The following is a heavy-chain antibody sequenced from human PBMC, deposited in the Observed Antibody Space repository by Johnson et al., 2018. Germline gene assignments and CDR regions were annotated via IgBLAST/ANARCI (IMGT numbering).Heavy chain of an antibody. D-gene: IGHD3-10*01. J-gene: IGHJ3*02. CDR2: INPSGGDT. V-gene: IGHV3-23*01. CDR1: GFTFSRYT. CDR3: ASRSSDGAFDI. Sequence: EVQLQESGGGLVKPGGSXRLSCAASGFTFSRYTLNWVRQAPGKGLEWVAAINPSGGDTFYVDSVKGRFTISRDNPKNTLFLQMNSLRDEDTAVYYGASRSSDGAFDIWGQGTKVTVSS.